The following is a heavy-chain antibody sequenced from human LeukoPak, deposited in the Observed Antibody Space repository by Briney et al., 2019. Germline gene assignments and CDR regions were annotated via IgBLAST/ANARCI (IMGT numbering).Heavy chain of an antibody. CDR2: ISGSGGST. Sequence: TGGSLRLSCAASGFTFSSYAMSWVRQAPGKGLEWVSAISGSGGSTYYADSVKGRFTISRDNSKNTLYLQMNSLRAEDTAVYYCAKGRDSGSLYYFDYWGQGTLVTVSS. D-gene: IGHD1-26*01. J-gene: IGHJ4*02. V-gene: IGHV3-23*01. CDR1: GFTFSSYA. CDR3: AKGRDSGSLYYFDY.